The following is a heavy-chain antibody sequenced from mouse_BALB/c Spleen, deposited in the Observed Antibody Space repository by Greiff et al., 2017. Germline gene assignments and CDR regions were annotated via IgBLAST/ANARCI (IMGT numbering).Heavy chain of an antibody. J-gene: IGHJ3*02. D-gene: IGHD2-3*01. CDR2: INPSSGYT. CDR1: GYTFTSYT. CDR3: ARRGDGYYPFL. Sequence: VKLMESGAELARPGASVKMSCKASGYTFTSYTMHWVKQRPGQGLEWIGYINPSSGYTNYNQKFKDKATLTADKSSSTAYMQLSSLTSEDSAVYYCARRGDGYYPFLWGQGTLVTVSA. V-gene: IGHV1-4*01.